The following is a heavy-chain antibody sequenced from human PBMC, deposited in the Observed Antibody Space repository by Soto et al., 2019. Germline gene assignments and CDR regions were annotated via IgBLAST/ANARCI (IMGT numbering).Heavy chain of an antibody. CDR3: ATSSMIRGAHYYFGMDV. V-gene: IGHV4-59*01. D-gene: IGHD3-10*01. J-gene: IGHJ6*02. Sequence: QGQLQGSGPGLVKPSETLSLTCTVSGGSISSYYWSWIRQPPGKGLEWIGYNCYTGNTNYSPPLKSRLTISVDTSTHEFSLRLSSVTAADTAVYYCATSSMIRGAHYYFGMDVWGQGTTGTVAS. CDR1: GGSISSYY. CDR2: NCYTGNT.